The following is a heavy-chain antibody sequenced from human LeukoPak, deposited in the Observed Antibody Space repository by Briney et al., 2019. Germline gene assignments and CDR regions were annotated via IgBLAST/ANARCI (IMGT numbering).Heavy chain of an antibody. CDR2: IYSGGDT. V-gene: IGHV3-53*01. Sequence: GGSLRLSCTVSGFIVSRNYMSWVRQAPGKGLEWVSIIYSGGDTYYADSVKGRFTISRDNSNNTLYLQMNSLRAEDTGVYYCARDRRYSSSWYFWNWGQGALVTVSS. J-gene: IGHJ4*02. D-gene: IGHD6-13*01. CDR3: ARDRRYSSSWYFWN. CDR1: GFIVSRNY.